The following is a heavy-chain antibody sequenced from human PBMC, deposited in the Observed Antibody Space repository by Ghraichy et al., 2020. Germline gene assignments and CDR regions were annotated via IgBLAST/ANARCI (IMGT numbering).Heavy chain of an antibody. CDR3: ARRGSAAYPFDY. J-gene: IGHJ4*02. D-gene: IGHD2-15*01. CDR2: VYYSGNT. V-gene: IGHV4-59*01. Sequence: GALRLSCTVSGGSISGFYWSWIRQPPGKGLEWIGYVYYSGNTSYNPSLKSRVTISVDTSKNQFSLKLSSVTAADTAVYYCARRGSAAYPFDYWGQGTLVTVSS. CDR1: GGSISGFY.